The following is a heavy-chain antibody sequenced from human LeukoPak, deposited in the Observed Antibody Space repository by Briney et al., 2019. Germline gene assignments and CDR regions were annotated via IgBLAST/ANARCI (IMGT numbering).Heavy chain of an antibody. J-gene: IGHJ4*02. Sequence: ASVKVSCKASGYTFTGYYMHWVRQAPGQGLEGMGRINPNSGGTNYAQKFQGRVTMTRDTSISTAYMELSRLRSDDTAVYYCASTQGDYGDYFDYWGQGTLVTVSS. V-gene: IGHV1-2*06. CDR2: INPNSGGT. CDR3: ASTQGDYGDYFDY. CDR1: GYTFTGYY. D-gene: IGHD4-17*01.